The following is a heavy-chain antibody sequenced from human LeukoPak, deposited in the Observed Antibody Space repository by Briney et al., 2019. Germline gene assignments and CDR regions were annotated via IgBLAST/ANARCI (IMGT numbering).Heavy chain of an antibody. V-gene: IGHV3-30*18. CDR3: AKDQGDITMIVVVITPPLY. CDR2: ISYDGGNK. D-gene: IGHD3-22*01. Sequence: GGSLRLSCAASGFTFSSYGMHWVRQAPGKGLEWVAVISYDGGNKYYADSVKGRFTNFRDNSKNTLYLQMNSLRAEDTAVYYCAKDQGDITMIVVVITPPLYWGQGTLVTVSS. J-gene: IGHJ4*02. CDR1: GFTFSSYG.